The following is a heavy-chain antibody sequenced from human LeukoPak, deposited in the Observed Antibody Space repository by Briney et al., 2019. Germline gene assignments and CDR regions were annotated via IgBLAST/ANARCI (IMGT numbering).Heavy chain of an antibody. V-gene: IGHV3-74*01. CDR3: ARDNIPAATRNWFDP. J-gene: IGHJ5*02. CDR1: GFTFSSYW. Sequence: PGGSLRLSCAASGFTFSSYWMHWVRHAPGKGRVWVSRVNSDGSSTSYADSVKGRFTISTDNAKNTLYLQMNSVRAEDTAVYYCARDNIPAATRNWFDPWGQGTLVTVSS. CDR2: VNSDGSST. D-gene: IGHD2-2*01.